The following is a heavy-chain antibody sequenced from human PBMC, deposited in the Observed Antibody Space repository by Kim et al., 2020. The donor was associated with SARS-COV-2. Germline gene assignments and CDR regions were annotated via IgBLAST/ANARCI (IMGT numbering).Heavy chain of an antibody. D-gene: IGHD6-13*01. CDR2: INAGNGNT. CDR1: GYTFTSYA. V-gene: IGHV1-3*01. CDR3: ARPYSSSWYVRSRGAYFDY. J-gene: IGHJ4*02. Sequence: ASVKVSCKASGYTFTSYAMHWVRQAPGQRLEWMGWINAGNGNTKYSQKFQGRVTITRDTSASTAYMELSSLRSEDTAVYYCARPYSSSWYVRSRGAYFDYWGQGTLVTVSS.